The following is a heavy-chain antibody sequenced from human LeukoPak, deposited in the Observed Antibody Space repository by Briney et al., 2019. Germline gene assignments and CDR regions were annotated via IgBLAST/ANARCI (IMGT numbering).Heavy chain of an antibody. V-gene: IGHV4-31*03. CDR2: IYYSGST. CDR1: GGSISSGGYY. J-gene: IGHJ3*02. Sequence: SETLSLTCTVSGGSISSGGYYWSWIRQHPGNGLEWIGYIYYSGSTYYNPSLKSRVTISVDTSKNQSSLKLSSVTAADTAVYYCASHRQWLPRPHFDIWGQGTMVTVSS. CDR3: ASHRQWLPRPHFDI. D-gene: IGHD6-19*01.